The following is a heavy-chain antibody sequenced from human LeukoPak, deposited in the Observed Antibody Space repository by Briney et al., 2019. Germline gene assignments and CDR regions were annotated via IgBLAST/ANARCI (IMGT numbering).Heavy chain of an antibody. Sequence: ASVKVSCKASGYTFTGYYMHWMRQAPGQGLEWMGWINPNSGGTNYAQKFQGRVTLTRDTSITTAYTELSRLRSDDTAVYYCARGGRYCSSTSCYQSYFDYWGQGTLVTVSS. CDR3: ARGGRYCSSTSCYQSYFDY. V-gene: IGHV1-2*02. J-gene: IGHJ4*02. D-gene: IGHD2-2*01. CDR2: INPNSGGT. CDR1: GYTFTGYY.